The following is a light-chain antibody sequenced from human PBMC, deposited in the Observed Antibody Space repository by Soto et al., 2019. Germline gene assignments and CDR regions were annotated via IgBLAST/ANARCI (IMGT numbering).Light chain of an antibody. CDR3: SSYASSSTPV. J-gene: IGLJ2*01. Sequence: QSALTQPASVSGSPGQSITISCTGTSSDIGGYNYVSWYQHHPGKAPKLMISDVSNRPSGVSNRFSGSKSGNTASLTISGLQAEDEADYYCSSYASSSTPVFGGGTKLTVL. CDR1: SSDIGGYNY. V-gene: IGLV2-14*03. CDR2: DVS.